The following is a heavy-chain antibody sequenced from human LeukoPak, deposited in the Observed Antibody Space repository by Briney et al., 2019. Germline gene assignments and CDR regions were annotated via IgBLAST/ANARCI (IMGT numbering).Heavy chain of an antibody. J-gene: IGHJ4*02. CDR3: AGGTSGDPYSFDN. CDR1: GGSFSGYY. V-gene: IGHV4-34*01. Sequence: IPSETLSLTCAVYGGSFSGYYWSWIRQPPGKGLEWIGEINHSGSTNYNPSLKSRVTISVDTSKNQFSLTQSSVTAADAAVYYCAGGTSGDPYSFDNWGQGTLVTVSS. D-gene: IGHD4-17*01. CDR2: INHSGST.